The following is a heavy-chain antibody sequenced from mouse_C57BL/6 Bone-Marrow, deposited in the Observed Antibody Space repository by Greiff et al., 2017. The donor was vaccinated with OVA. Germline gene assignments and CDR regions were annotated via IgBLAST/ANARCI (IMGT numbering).Heavy chain of an antibody. D-gene: IGHD2-1*01. Sequence: EVQLQQSGAELVRPGASVKLSCTASGFNIKDDYMHWVKQRPEQGLEWIGWLDPENGDTEYASKFQGKATITADTSSNTAYLQLSSLTSEDTAVYYCTVTHYYAMDYWGQGTSVTVSA. V-gene: IGHV14-4*01. CDR1: GFNIKDDY. CDR3: TVTHYYAMDY. CDR2: LDPENGDT. J-gene: IGHJ4*01.